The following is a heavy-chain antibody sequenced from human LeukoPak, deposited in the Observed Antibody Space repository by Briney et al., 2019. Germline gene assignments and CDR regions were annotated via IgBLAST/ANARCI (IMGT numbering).Heavy chain of an antibody. V-gene: IGHV3-30*18. Sequence: GGSLRLSCAASGFTFSSYGMHWVRQAPGKGLEWVAIISYDGSNKYYADSVKGRFTISRDNSKNTLYLQMNSLRAEDTAVYYCTKGSRYCSGGSQDYWGQGTLVAVS. CDR3: TKGSRYCSGGSQDY. CDR2: ISYDGSNK. CDR1: GFTFSSYG. J-gene: IGHJ4*02. D-gene: IGHD2-15*01.